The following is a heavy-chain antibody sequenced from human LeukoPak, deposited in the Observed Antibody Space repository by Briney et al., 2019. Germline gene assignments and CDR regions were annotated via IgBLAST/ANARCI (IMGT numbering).Heavy chain of an antibody. Sequence: TPSETLSLTCSVSGASITTNKYYWAWLRQPPEKGLEWIGSIFYSGSAYYNSSLESRLSMSVDTSKNQFSLKLSSVTAADTAVYYCARHVGRNYREEGFDPWGQGILVIVSS. V-gene: IGHV4-39*01. CDR2: IFYSGSA. D-gene: IGHD1-7*01. J-gene: IGHJ5*02. CDR1: GASITTNKYY. CDR3: ARHVGRNYREEGFDP.